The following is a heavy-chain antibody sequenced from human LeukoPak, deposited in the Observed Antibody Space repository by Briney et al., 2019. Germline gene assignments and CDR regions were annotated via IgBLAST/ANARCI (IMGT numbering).Heavy chain of an antibody. J-gene: IGHJ5*02. Sequence: SETLSLTCTVSGGSINSANHYWGWIRQPPGEGLEWIGNTFYSGSTFYNPSLKSRVMISVDTSKTQFSLELTSVTAADTAVYYCAREYSSGWYVGWFDPWGQGTLVTVSS. CDR3: AREYSSGWYVGWFDP. CDR2: TFYSGST. V-gene: IGHV4-39*02. CDR1: GGSINSANHY. D-gene: IGHD6-19*01.